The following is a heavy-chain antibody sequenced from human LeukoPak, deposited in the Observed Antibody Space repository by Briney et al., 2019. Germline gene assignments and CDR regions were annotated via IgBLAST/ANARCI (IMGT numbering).Heavy chain of an antibody. CDR2: INHSGST. J-gene: IGHJ5*02. D-gene: IGHD4-11*01. CDR3: ARGLIGTVTTGRWFDP. CDR1: GGSFSGYY. V-gene: IGHV4-34*01. Sequence: PSETLSLTCAVYGGSFSGYYWSWIRHPPGKGLEWIGEINHSGSTNYNPSLKRRVTISVDTSKNQFSLKLSSVTAADTAVYYCARGLIGTVTTGRWFDPWGQGTLVTVSS.